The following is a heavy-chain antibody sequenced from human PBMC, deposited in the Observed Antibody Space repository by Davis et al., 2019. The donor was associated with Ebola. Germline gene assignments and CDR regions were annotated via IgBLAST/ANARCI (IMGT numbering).Heavy chain of an antibody. Sequence: MPSETLSLTCTVSGGSISNYYWSWIRQPPGKGLEWIGYIYYSGSTYYNPSLKSRVTISVDTSKNQFSLKLSSVTAADTAVYYCARDRGYCSGGSCPDAFDIWGQGTMVTVSS. CDR1: GGSISNYY. CDR2: IYYSGST. D-gene: IGHD2-15*01. V-gene: IGHV4-30-4*01. CDR3: ARDRGYCSGGSCPDAFDI. J-gene: IGHJ3*02.